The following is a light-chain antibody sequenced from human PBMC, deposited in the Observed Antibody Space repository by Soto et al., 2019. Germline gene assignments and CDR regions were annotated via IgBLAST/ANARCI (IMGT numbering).Light chain of an antibody. CDR1: QSVSSGY. CDR2: GAS. CDR3: QQYGTSPWT. J-gene: IGKJ1*01. V-gene: IGKV3-20*01. Sequence: DIVLTQSPGTLYLSPGERATLSCRASQSVSSGYLAWYQQRPGQAPRLLIYGASTRATGIPDRFSGSGSGTDFTLTISRLEPEDFAVYYCQQYGTSPWTFGQATKVEI.